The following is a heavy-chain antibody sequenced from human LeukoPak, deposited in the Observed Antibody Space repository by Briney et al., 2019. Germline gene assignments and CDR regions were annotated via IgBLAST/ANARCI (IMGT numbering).Heavy chain of an antibody. CDR3: ARAQAVTSWYFDL. CDR1: GYTFTSQD. J-gene: IGHJ2*01. V-gene: IGHV1-8*01. D-gene: IGHD2-15*01. Sequence: ASVKVSCKASGYTFTSQDINWVRQAPGQGLEWIGWMNPNSDYTGCEQKFQGRLTMTRDTSHDTAYMELSGLRSEDTAMYYCARAQAVTSWYFDLWGQGTLVIVSS. CDR2: MNPNSDYT.